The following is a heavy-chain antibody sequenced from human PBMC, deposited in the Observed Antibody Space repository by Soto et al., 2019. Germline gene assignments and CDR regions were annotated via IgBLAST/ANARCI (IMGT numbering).Heavy chain of an antibody. J-gene: IGHJ6*02. D-gene: IGHD3-9*01. CDR3: TTEKEIRYFDWLRGMDV. Sequence: GGSLRLSCAASGFTFSNAWMNWVRQAPGKGLEWVGRIKSKTDGGTTDYAAPVKGRFTISRDDSKNTLYLQMNSLKTEDTAVYYCTTEKEIRYFDWLRGMDVWGQGTTVTVSS. CDR1: GFTFSNAW. CDR2: IKSKTDGGTT. V-gene: IGHV3-15*07.